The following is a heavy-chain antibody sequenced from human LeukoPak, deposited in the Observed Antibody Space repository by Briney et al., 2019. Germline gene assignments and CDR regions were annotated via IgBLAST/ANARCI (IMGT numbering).Heavy chain of an antibody. J-gene: IGHJ4*02. CDR1: GGSISSGGYY. D-gene: IGHD3-22*01. CDR2: IYYSGSA. Sequence: SETLSLTCTVSGGSISSGGYYWSWIRQHPGKGLEWIGYIYYSGSAYYNPSLKSRVTISVDTSKNQFSLKLSSVTAADTAVYYCARTYDSSGRPFDYWAREPWSPSPQ. CDR3: ARTYDSSGRPFDY. V-gene: IGHV4-31*03.